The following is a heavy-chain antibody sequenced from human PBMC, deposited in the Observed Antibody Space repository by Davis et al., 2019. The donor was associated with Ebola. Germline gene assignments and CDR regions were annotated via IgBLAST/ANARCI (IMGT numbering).Heavy chain of an antibody. CDR3: AKNNWNDFIMLDY. Sequence: GESLKISCAASGFTFSSYNMSWVRQAPGKGLEWVSVIYSGGSTYYADSVKSRFTISRDNSKNTLYLQMNSLRAEDTAVYYCAKNNWNDFIMLDYWGQGTLVTVSS. D-gene: IGHD1-1*01. V-gene: IGHV3-53*01. CDR1: GFTFSSYN. J-gene: IGHJ4*02. CDR2: IYSGGST.